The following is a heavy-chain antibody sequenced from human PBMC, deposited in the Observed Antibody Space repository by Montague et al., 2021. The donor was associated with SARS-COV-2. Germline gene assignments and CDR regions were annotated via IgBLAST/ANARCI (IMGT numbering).Heavy chain of an antibody. D-gene: IGHD3-10*01. CDR1: GFAFSSYL. CDR2: ISTLDSYI. J-gene: IGHJ4*02. CDR3: ARGGYYGSGSLLDS. Sequence: SLRLSCAASGFAFSSYLMDWVRQAPGKGLEWVSSISTLDSYIYYADSVQGRFTISRDDAKNSLFLQLSSLRVEDTAVYYCARGGYYGSGSLLDSWGQGTLVTVSS. V-gene: IGHV3-21*06.